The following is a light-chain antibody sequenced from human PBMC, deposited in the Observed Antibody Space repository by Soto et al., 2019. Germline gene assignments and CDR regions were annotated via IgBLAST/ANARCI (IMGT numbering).Light chain of an antibody. CDR3: AAWDDSLNVWV. CDR1: SSNIGSNT. Sequence: QTVVTQPPSASGTPGQRVTISCSGSSSNIGSNTVNWYQQLPGTAPKLLVYSHNQRPSGVPDRFSGSKSGASASLAIRGLQSEDEADYYCAAWDDSLNVWVFGGGTKLTVL. J-gene: IGLJ3*02. V-gene: IGLV1-44*01. CDR2: SHN.